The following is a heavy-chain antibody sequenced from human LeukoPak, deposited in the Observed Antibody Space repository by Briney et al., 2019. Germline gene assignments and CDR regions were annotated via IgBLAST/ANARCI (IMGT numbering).Heavy chain of an antibody. D-gene: IGHD2-2*01. CDR2: IYSSGST. V-gene: IGHV4-4*07. CDR1: GGSLNSYY. Sequence: SETLSLTCTVSGGSLNSYYWSWIRQPAGKGLEWIGRIYSSGSTNYNPSLKSRVTMSVDTSKNQFSLKLSSVTAADTAAYYCARESTLSYYFDYWGQGTLVTVSS. J-gene: IGHJ4*02. CDR3: ARESTLSYYFDY.